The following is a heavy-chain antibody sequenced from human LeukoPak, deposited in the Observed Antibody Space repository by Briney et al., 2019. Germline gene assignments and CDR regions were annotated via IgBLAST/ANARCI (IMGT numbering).Heavy chain of an antibody. Sequence: QPGRSLRLSCAASGFTFNNYAMTWVRQAPGEGLEWVSRISGSGATTYYADSVKGRFTISRDNSKNTLYLQMKSLRAEDTAVFYCAKVSAGEGELTHLDYWGQGTLVTVSS. J-gene: IGHJ4*02. CDR3: AKVSAGEGELTHLDY. CDR1: GFTFNNYA. D-gene: IGHD7-27*01. CDR2: ISGSGATT. V-gene: IGHV3-23*01.